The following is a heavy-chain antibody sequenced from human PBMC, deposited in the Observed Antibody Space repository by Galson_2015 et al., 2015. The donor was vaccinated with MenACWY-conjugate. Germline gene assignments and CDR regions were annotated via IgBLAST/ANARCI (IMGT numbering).Heavy chain of an antibody. D-gene: IGHD6-13*01. CDR3: ARVGAAVDYYYYGMDV. V-gene: IGHV1-69*13. CDR2: IIPIFGTA. J-gene: IGHJ6*02. Sequence: SVKVSCKASGGTFSSYAISWVRQAPGQGLEWMGGIIPIFGTANYAQKFQGGVTITADESTSTAYMELRSLRSEDTAVYYCARVGAAVDYYYYGMDVWGQGTTVTVSS. CDR1: GGTFSSYA.